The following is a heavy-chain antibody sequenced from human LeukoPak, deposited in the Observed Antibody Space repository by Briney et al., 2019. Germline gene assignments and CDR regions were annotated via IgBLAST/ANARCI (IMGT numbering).Heavy chain of an antibody. Sequence: PSETLSLTCTVSGYSISSGYYWGWIRQPPGKGLEWIGSIYHSGSTYYNPSLKSRVTISVDTSKNQFSLKLSSVTAADTAVYYCARDGPMGVHDYGGQSWFDPWGQGTLVTVSS. D-gene: IGHD4-23*01. CDR1: GYSISSGYY. J-gene: IGHJ5*02. CDR2: IYHSGST. V-gene: IGHV4-38-2*02. CDR3: ARDGPMGVHDYGGQSWFDP.